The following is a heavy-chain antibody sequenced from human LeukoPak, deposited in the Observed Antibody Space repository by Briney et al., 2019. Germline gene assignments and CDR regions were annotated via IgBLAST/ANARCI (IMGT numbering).Heavy chain of an antibody. Sequence: PLESPSLTPAVSGGSLSSIFWSSMREPPGQRLGCIGYIYYIGSANSNPALKSLVTISVDTSKNQCSLKLSSVTPADTAVYYCAIYSGYDSSFDYWGQGTLVTVSS. CDR3: AIYSGYDSSFDY. CDR1: GGSLSSIF. D-gene: IGHD5-12*01. V-gene: IGHV4-59*01. J-gene: IGHJ4*02. CDR2: IYYIGSA.